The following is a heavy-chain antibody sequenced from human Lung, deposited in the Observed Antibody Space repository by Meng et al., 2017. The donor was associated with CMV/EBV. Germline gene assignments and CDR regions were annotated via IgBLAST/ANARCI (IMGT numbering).Heavy chain of an antibody. D-gene: IGHD3-22*01. CDR3: STHSLRGYPYSFHY. J-gene: IGHJ4*02. V-gene: IGHV4-39*01. CDR1: ACSITLPTHY. Sequence: ACSITLPTHYLGWIRQTPGKCLEWIGTIFPTGVTYYCASLNRRVFTSTDTLKTQSALLLMSVLASDTAVYYCSTHSLRGYPYSFHYWGQGALVTVSS. CDR2: IFPTGVT.